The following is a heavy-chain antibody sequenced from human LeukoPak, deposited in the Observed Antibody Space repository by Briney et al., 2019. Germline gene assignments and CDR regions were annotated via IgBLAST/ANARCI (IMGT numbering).Heavy chain of an antibody. CDR1: GFTFSSSA. Sequence: GGSLRLSCAASGFTFSSSAMSWVRQAPGKGLEWVSSISGSGSGGSTYYADSVKGRFTISRDNSKNTLYLQMNSLRAEDTAVYYCARVGDYVWGSYRYNGWFDPWGQGTLVTVSS. V-gene: IGHV3-23*01. J-gene: IGHJ5*02. D-gene: IGHD3-16*02. CDR3: ARVGDYVWGSYRYNGWFDP. CDR2: ISGSGSGGST.